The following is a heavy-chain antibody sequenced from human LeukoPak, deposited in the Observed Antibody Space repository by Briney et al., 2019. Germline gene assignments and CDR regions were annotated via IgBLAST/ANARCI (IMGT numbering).Heavy chain of an antibody. D-gene: IGHD3-22*01. CDR3: ARASYYDSSVPFDY. Sequence: ASVKVSCKASGGTFSSYAIGWVRQAPGQGLEWMGRIIPIFGTANYAQKFQGRVTITTDESTSTAYMELSSLRSEDTAVYYCARASYYDSSVPFDYWGQGTLVTVSS. V-gene: IGHV1-69*05. CDR2: IIPIFGTA. CDR1: GGTFSSYA. J-gene: IGHJ4*02.